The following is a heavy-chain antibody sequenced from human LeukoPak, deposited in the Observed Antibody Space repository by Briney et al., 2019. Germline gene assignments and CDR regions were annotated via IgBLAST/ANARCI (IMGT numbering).Heavy chain of an antibody. D-gene: IGHD2-15*01. J-gene: IGHJ4*02. CDR2: ISGSGGST. CDR3: VKDSGSGISSYYFDY. V-gene: IGHV3-23*01. CDR1: GFTFSSYA. Sequence: GGSLRLSCAASGFTFSSYAMSWVREAPGKGLEWVSAISGSGGSTYYADSVKGRFTISRDNSKNTLYLQMNSLRAEDTAVYYCVKDSGSGISSYYFDYWGQGTLVTVSS.